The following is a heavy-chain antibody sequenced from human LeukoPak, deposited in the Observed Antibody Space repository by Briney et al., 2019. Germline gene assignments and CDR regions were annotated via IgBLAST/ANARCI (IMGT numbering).Heavy chain of an antibody. CDR2: ISSSSSHM. J-gene: IGHJ3*02. V-gene: IGHV3-21*01. CDR3: ATPADAFDI. Sequence: GGSLRLSCAASGFTFSTYWMTWVRQAPGKGLEWVSSISSSSSHMYCADSVKGRFTISRDNANNSLYLQMNSLRAEDTAVYYCATPADAFDIWGQGTMVTVSS. CDR1: GFTFSTYW.